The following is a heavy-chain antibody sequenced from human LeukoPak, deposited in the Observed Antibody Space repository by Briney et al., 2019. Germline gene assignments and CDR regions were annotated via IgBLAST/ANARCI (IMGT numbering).Heavy chain of an antibody. CDR3: ARAIAARRGFDP. D-gene: IGHD6-6*01. J-gene: IGHJ5*02. V-gene: IGHV1-2*02. Sequence: ASVKVSCKASGYTFTSYYMHWVRQAPGQGLEWMGWINPNSGGTNYAQKFQGRVTMTRDTSISTAYMELSRLRSDDTAVYYCARAIAARRGFDPWGQGTLVTVSS. CDR1: GYTFTSYY. CDR2: INPNSGGT.